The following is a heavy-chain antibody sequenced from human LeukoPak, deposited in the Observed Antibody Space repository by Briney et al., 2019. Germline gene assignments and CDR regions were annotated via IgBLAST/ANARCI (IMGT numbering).Heavy chain of an antibody. Sequence: PSETLSLTCSVSDDSITMYYWTWIRQPPGKGLEWIGYVDHTGSTNFNPSLNGRVTISRDTSKNHFSLRLRPVTAADTAVYFCARGRVSSSTYYSTYYYYFYMDVWGKGTTVTVSS. V-gene: IGHV4-59*01. CDR1: DDSITMYY. J-gene: IGHJ6*03. D-gene: IGHD3-22*01. CDR3: ARGRVSSSTYYSTYYYYFYMDV. CDR2: VDHTGST.